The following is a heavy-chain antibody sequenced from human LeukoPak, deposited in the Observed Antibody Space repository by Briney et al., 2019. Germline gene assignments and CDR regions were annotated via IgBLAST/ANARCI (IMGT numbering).Heavy chain of an antibody. CDR2: ISHSGRST. V-gene: IGHV3-23*01. J-gene: IGHJ4*02. D-gene: IGHD6-19*01. CDR1: GFIFSDFD. CDR3: PKAVAVALDY. Sequence: GGSLRLSCAASGFIFSDFDMSWVRQAPGRGLEWVSAISHSGRSTYYADSVKGRFTISRDNSKNTLYLEMNSLRADDTAVHYCPKAVAVALDYWGQGTLVTVSS.